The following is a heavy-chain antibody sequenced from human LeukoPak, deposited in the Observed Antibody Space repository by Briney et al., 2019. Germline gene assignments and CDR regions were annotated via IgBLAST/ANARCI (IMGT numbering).Heavy chain of an antibody. J-gene: IGHJ3*02. CDR3: ARIRDGYNDAYDI. CDR1: GYTFTNYY. CDR2: INPGGGNT. D-gene: IGHD5-24*01. V-gene: IGHV1-46*01. Sequence: ASVKVSCKASGYTFTNYYIHWVRQAPGQGLEWMELINPGGGNTNYAQNFQGRVTMTRDTSASTVYMELSSVRSEDTAIYYCARIRDGYNDAYDIWGQGTVVTVPS.